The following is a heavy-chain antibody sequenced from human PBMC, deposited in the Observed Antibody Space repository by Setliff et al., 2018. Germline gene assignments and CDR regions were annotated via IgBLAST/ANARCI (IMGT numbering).Heavy chain of an antibody. V-gene: IGHV4-39*01. CDR1: GGPISSSNYY. CDR2: INYRGST. CDR3: SDDTAIYFCVVNMVGPVTGLDC. J-gene: IGHJ4*02. D-gene: IGHD2-15*01. Sequence: TLSLTCTVSGGPISSSNYYWGWIRQPPGKGLEWIGSINYRGSTHDNPSGGYTIYAPEFQGRVTMTTDTSTRTAYMELSGLASDDTAIYFCVVNMVGPVTGLDCWGPGTLVTVSS.